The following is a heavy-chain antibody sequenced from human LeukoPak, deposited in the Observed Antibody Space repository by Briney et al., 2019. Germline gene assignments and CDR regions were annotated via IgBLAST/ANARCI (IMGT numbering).Heavy chain of an antibody. J-gene: IGHJ4*02. CDR2: ISGSCGNT. V-gene: IGHV3-23*01. D-gene: IGHD2-2*01. Sequence: PGGSLRLSCAASGFTFSSYAMSWVRQGPGKGLERVSAISGSCGNTYYADSVKGRFTISRDNSKNTLYLQMNSLRAEDTAVYYCAKEGLSIVVVAAAPFDYWGQGTLVTVSS. CDR3: AKEGLSIVVVAAAPFDY. CDR1: GFTFSSYA.